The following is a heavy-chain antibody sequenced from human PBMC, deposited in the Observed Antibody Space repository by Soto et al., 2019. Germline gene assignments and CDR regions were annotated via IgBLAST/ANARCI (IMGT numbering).Heavy chain of an antibody. CDR2: VHYNGIT. CDR1: GGSINNYY. J-gene: IGHJ6*02. Sequence: SETLSLTCTVSGGSINNYYWSWIRQPPRKGLEWLGYVHYNGITNYNPSLKSRVTISVDTSKTQFSLNLTFVPAADTAVYYWARDRGVTLYYYYGMDVWGQGTTVTVSS. D-gene: IGHD3-10*01. CDR3: ARDRGVTLYYYYGMDV. V-gene: IGHV4-59*13.